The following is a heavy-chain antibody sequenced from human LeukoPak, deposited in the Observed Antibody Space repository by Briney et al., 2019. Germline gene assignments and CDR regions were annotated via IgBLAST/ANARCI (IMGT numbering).Heavy chain of an antibody. V-gene: IGHV1-46*01. CDR3: ARDSGMVRGSVDY. CDR1: GYTFTSYY. Sequence: GASVKVSCKSSGYTFTSYYMYWVRQAPGQGLEWMGIINPSRGSTSYAQKFQGRVTMTRDTSMSTVYMELSSLRSEDTAVYYCARDSGMVRGSVDYWGQGTLVTVSS. J-gene: IGHJ4*02. CDR2: INPSRGST. D-gene: IGHD3-10*01.